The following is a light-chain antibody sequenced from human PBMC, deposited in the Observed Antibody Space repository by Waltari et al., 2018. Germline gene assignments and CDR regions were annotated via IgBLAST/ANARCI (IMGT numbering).Light chain of an antibody. V-gene: IGLV2-8*01. CDR1: RSDVGGYNY. J-gene: IGLJ2*01. CDR3: SSYAGSRGV. CDR2: EVS. Sequence: QSALTQPPSASGSPGQSVTISCTGTRSDVGGYNYVSWYQQHPGKAPKLMIYEVSKRPSGVPDRFSGSKSGNTASLTVSGLQAEDEADYYCSSYAGSRGVFGGGTKLTVL.